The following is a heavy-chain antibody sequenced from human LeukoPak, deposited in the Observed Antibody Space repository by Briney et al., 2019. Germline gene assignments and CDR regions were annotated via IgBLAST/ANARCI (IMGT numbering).Heavy chain of an antibody. D-gene: IGHD1-1*01. CDR2: INHEGGGI. CDR3: ATYINWVAGDV. V-gene: IGHV3-7*01. Sequence: GGCLRLSCAASGFTFSESWMTWVRQVPGLGLEWGAHINHEGGGIQYVDSVKGRFTISRDNAKGSVYLQMNSLRAEDTAIYHCATYINWVAGDVWGQGTTVIVSS. CDR1: GFTFSESW. J-gene: IGHJ6*02.